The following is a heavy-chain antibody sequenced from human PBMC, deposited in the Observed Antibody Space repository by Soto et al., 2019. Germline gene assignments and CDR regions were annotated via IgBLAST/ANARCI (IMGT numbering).Heavy chain of an antibody. CDR1: GGSISSGGYY. D-gene: IGHD4-4*01. V-gene: IGHV4-31*03. Sequence: QVQLQESGPGLVKPSQTLSLTCTVSGGSISSGGYYWSWIRQHPGEGLEWIGYIYYSGSTYYNPSLKSRVTIAVDTSKNQFSLQLSSVTAADTAVYYCARDRSGFYSNYGMDVWGQGTTVTVSS. J-gene: IGHJ6*02. CDR3: ARDRSGFYSNYGMDV. CDR2: IYYSGST.